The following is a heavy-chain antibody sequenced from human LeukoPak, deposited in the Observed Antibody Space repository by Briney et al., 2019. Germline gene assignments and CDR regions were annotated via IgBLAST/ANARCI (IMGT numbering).Heavy chain of an antibody. Sequence: PSQTLSLTCAVSGGSISSGGYSWSWIRQPPGKGLEWIGYIYHSGSTYYNPSLKSRVTISVDRSKNQFSLKLSSVTAADTAVYYCARGGYSSSWPEDLWGQGTLVTVSS. CDR1: GGSISSGGYS. CDR2: IYHSGST. J-gene: IGHJ4*02. V-gene: IGHV4-30-2*01. CDR3: ARGGYSSSWPEDL. D-gene: IGHD6-13*01.